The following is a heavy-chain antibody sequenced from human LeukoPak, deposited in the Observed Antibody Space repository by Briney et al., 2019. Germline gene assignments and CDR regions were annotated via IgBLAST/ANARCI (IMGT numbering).Heavy chain of an antibody. CDR2: ISSSGSTM. CDR3: ARDPGSGYEEHFDY. V-gene: IGHV3-11*01. D-gene: IGHD5-12*01. CDR1: GFTFGTYW. Sequence: GGSLRLSCGASGFTFGTYWMHWVRQAPGKGLEWVSYISSSGSTMYYTDSVKGRFTISRDNAKDSLYLQMNSLRAEDTAVYYCARDPGSGYEEHFDYWGQGTLVTVSS. J-gene: IGHJ4*02.